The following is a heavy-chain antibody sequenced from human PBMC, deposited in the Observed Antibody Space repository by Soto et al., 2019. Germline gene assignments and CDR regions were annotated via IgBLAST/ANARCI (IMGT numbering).Heavy chain of an antibody. V-gene: IGHV3-15*01. CDR2: IKSKTDGGTT. D-gene: IGHD6-6*01. CDR3: TTPRQYSSSYYFDY. Sequence: GGSLRLSCAASGFTFSNAWMSWVRQAPGKGPEWVGRIKSKTDGGTTDYAAPVKGRFTISRDDSKNTLYLQMNSLKTEDTAVYYCTTPRQYSSSYYFDYWGQGTLVTVSS. J-gene: IGHJ4*02. CDR1: GFTFSNAW.